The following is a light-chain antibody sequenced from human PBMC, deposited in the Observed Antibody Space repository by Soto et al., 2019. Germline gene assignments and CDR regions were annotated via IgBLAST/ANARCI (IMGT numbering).Light chain of an antibody. CDR1: SSYIGAGYE. J-gene: IGLJ1*01. CDR2: GNS. CDR3: QSYDSSLSGSFV. V-gene: IGLV1-40*01. Sequence: QSVLTQPPSVSGAPGQRVTISCTGSSSYIGAGYEAHWYQQLPGTAPKLLIYGNSNRPSGVPDRFSGSKSGTSASLAITGLQAEDEADYYCQSYDSSLSGSFVFGTGTKLTVL.